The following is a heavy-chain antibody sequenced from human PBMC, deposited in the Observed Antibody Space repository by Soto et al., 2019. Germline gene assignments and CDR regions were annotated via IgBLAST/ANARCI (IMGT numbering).Heavy chain of an antibody. J-gene: IGHJ6*02. CDR2: IYYSGST. D-gene: IGHD3-10*01. CDR1: GGSISSNY. V-gene: IGHV4-59*01. CDR3: ARDTRFGRHSGGMDV. Sequence: PSETLSLTCTVSGGSISSNYWTWIRQPPGKGLEWIGYIYYSGSTNYNPSLKSRVTISVDTSKNQFSLKLSSVTAADTAVYYCARDTRFGRHSGGMDVWGQGTTVTVSS.